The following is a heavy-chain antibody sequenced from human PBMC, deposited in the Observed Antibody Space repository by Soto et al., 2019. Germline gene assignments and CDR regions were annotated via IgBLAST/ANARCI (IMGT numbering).Heavy chain of an antibody. Sequence: QVQLVQSGAEVKKPGASVKVSCKASGYTFTSYAMHWVRQAPGQRLEWMGWINAGNGNTKYSQKFQGRVTITRDTSASTAYMELSILRSEDTAVYYCARGGILDWYFDLWGRGTLVTVSS. CDR2: INAGNGNT. CDR3: ARGGILDWYFDL. V-gene: IGHV1-3*01. J-gene: IGHJ2*01. CDR1: GYTFTSYA. D-gene: IGHD1-26*01.